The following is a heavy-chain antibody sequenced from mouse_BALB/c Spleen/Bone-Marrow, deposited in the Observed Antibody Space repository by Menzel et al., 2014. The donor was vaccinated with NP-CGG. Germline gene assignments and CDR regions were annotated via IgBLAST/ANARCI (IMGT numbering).Heavy chain of an antibody. D-gene: IGHD2-3*01. Sequence: VKLMESGAELMKPGASVKISCKTTGYTFSGYWIEWVKQRPGHGLEWIGEILPGSTSTNYNEKFKDKATFTADTSSNTAYMQHSSLTSEDSAVYYCAREGYSALAMDYWGQGTPVTVSS. V-gene: IGHV1-9*01. CDR3: AREGYSALAMDY. CDR1: GYTFSGYW. J-gene: IGHJ4*01. CDR2: ILPGSTST.